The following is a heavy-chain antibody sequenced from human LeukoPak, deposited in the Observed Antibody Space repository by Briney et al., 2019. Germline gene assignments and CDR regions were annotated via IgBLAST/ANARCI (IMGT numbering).Heavy chain of an antibody. CDR2: IKQDGSEK. Sequence: PGGSLRLSCAASGFTFSSYWMSWVRQAPGKGLEWVANIKQDGSEKYYVDSVKGRFTISRDNAKNSLYLQMNSLRAEDTAVYYCARYHTVLGWPRAFDIWGQGTMVTVSS. CDR3: ARYHTVLGWPRAFDI. J-gene: IGHJ3*02. D-gene: IGHD4-23*01. CDR1: GFTFSSYW. V-gene: IGHV3-7*01.